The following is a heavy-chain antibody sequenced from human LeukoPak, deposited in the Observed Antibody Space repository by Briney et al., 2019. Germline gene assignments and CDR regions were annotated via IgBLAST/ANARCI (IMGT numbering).Heavy chain of an antibody. CDR1: AGSISSGGYS. D-gene: IGHD5-12*01. V-gene: IGHV4-30-2*01. CDR2: IYHSGST. CDR3: ARGGVATIPYYYYGMDV. J-gene: IGHJ6*02. Sequence: PSETLSLTCAVSAGSISSGGYSWSWIRQPPGKGLEWIGYIYHSGSTYYNPSLKSRVTISVDRSKNQFSLKLSSVTAADTAVYYCARGGVATIPYYYYGMDVWGQGTTVTVSS.